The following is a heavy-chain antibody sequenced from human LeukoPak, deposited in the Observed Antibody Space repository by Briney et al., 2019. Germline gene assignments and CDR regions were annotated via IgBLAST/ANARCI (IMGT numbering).Heavy chain of an antibody. CDR2: ISAYNGNT. J-gene: IGHJ5*02. V-gene: IGHV1-18*01. CDR1: GYTFTSYG. Sequence: ASVKVSCKASGYTFTSYGISWVRQAPGQGLEWMGWISAYNGNTNYAQKLQGRVTMTTDTSTSTTYMELRSLRSDDTAVYYCARDIAVAGTNNWIDPWGQGTLVTVSS. CDR3: ARDIAVAGTNNWIDP. D-gene: IGHD6-19*01.